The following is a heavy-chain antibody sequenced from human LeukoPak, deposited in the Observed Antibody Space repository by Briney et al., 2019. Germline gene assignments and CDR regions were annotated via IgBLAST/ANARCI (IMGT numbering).Heavy chain of an antibody. CDR1: GYSFNTYY. CDR2: INPNSGGT. CDR3: ARGQENESWFDP. D-gene: IGHD1-1*01. Sequence: ATVKVSCKASGYSFNTYYMNWVRQAPGQGLEWMGWINPNSGGTNYAQKFQGRVTMTRDTSISTAYMELSRLRSDDTAVYYCARGQENESWFDPWGQGTLVTVSS. J-gene: IGHJ5*02. V-gene: IGHV1-2*02.